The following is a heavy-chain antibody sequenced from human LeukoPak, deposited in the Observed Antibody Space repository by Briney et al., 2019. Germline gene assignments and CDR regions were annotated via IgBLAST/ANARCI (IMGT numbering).Heavy chain of an antibody. CDR1: GFTVSSYY. Sequence: PGGSLSPSCASSGFTVSSYYMRLVQPAPGEGLGLGSVNYSGGSTYYAHSVKGRFTIYRDNSKNTLYLQMNSLRAEDTAVYYCARARYNWNDGGAFDYWGQGTLVTVSS. D-gene: IGHD1-1*01. J-gene: IGHJ4*02. CDR3: ARARYNWNDGGAFDY. CDR2: NYSGGST. V-gene: IGHV3-53*01.